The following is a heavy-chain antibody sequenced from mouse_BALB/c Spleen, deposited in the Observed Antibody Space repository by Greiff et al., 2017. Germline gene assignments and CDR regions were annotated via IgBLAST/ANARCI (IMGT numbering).Heavy chain of an antibody. D-gene: IGHD2-2*01. CDR1: GFTFSSYT. Sequence: EVQLVESGGGLVKPGGSLKLSCAASGFTFSSYTMSWVRQTPEKRLEWVATISSGGSYTYYPDSVKGRFTISRDNAKNTLYLQMSSLKSEDTAMYYCTRGVLYGYDGKNVFAYWGQGTLVTVSA. CDR2: ISSGGSYT. CDR3: TRGVLYGYDGKNVFAY. J-gene: IGHJ3*01. V-gene: IGHV5-6-4*01.